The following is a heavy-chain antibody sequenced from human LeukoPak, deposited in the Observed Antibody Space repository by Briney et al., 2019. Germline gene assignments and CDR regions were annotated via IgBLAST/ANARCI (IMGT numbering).Heavy chain of an antibody. J-gene: IGHJ4*02. CDR1: GYIFTSYD. Sequence: ASVKVSCKASGYIFTSYDINWVRQATGQGLEWMGWMNPNSGNTGYAQKFQGRVTMTRNTSIGTAYMELSSLRSEDTAVYYCARDLLLGNILLDYWGRGTLVTVSS. D-gene: IGHD2/OR15-2a*01. V-gene: IGHV1-8*01. CDR3: ARDLLLGNILLDY. CDR2: MNPNSGNT.